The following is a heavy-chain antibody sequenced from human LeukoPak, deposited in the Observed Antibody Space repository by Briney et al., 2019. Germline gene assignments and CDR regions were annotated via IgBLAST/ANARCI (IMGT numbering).Heavy chain of an antibody. CDR2: IYDSGRT. D-gene: IGHD4-23*01. CDR3: IGHGGYSF. J-gene: IGHJ4*02. Sequence: GGSLRLSCLASGFTVGNNRMSWVRQAPGKGLEWVSIIYDSGRTNYADSVKGRFTISRDNSKNTLYLQMNSLRADDTALYYCIGHGGYSFWGQGTLVTVSS. CDR1: GFTVGNNR. V-gene: IGHV3-66*01.